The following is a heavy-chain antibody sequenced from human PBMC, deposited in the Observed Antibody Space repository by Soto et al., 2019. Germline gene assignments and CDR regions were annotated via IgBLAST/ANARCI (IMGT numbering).Heavy chain of an antibody. D-gene: IGHD3-3*01. Sequence: EVQLLESGGGLVQPGGSLRLSCAASGFNFRNYAMSWVRQAPGKGLEWVSAISGSGGSTYYADSVKGRFTISRDNSKNTLYLQMNSLRAEDTAVYYCAKALRGLEWLLYFDYWGQGTLVTVSS. CDR1: GFNFRNYA. CDR3: AKALRGLEWLLYFDY. J-gene: IGHJ4*02. V-gene: IGHV3-23*01. CDR2: ISGSGGST.